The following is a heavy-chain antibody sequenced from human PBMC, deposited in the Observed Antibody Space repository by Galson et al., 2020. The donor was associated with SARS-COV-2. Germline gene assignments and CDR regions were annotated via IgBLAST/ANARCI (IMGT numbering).Heavy chain of an antibody. CDR1: GFSFEDYY. J-gene: IGHJ4*02. CDR3: ARFSVWYYPGEYYVFQIPY. V-gene: IGHV3-11*01. CDR2: ISSGGKPT. Sequence: AGGSLRLSCEASGFSFEDYYMSWIRQAPGKGLEWVSYISSGGKPTYYADSVKGRFTVSRDNAKNSLFLQMDSLRAEDTAVYYCARFSVWYYPGEYYVFQIPYWGQGTLVTVSS. D-gene: IGHD3-16*01.